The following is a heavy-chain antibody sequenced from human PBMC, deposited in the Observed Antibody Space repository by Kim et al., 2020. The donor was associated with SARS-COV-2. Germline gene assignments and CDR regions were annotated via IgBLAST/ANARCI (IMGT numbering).Heavy chain of an antibody. D-gene: IGHD3-3*01. CDR3: ARDFPYYDFWSGYSMDV. Sequence: ASVKVSCKASGYTFTSYGISWVRQAPGQGLEWMGWISAYNGNTNYAQKLQGRVTMTTDTSTSTAYMELRSLRSDDTAVYYCARDFPYYDFWSGYSMDVWGQGTTVTVSS. V-gene: IGHV1-18*01. J-gene: IGHJ6*02. CDR2: ISAYNGNT. CDR1: GYTFTSYG.